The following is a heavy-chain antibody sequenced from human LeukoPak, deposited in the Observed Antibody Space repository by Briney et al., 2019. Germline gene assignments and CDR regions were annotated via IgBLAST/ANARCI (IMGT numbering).Heavy chain of an antibody. Sequence: SETLSLTCTVSDDSITMYYWTWIRQPPGKGLEWIGYLSDVGTNDYNPSLKGRVTISRDTSKNQFSLRLSSVSAADAAVYHCARDKAPGGKRWFDPWGQGALVIVSS. V-gene: IGHV4-59*01. J-gene: IGHJ5*02. CDR2: LSDVGTN. D-gene: IGHD4-23*01. CDR1: DDSITMYY. CDR3: ARDKAPGGKRWFDP.